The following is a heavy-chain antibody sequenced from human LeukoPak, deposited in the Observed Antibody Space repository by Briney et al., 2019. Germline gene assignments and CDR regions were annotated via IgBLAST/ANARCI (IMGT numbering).Heavy chain of an antibody. CDR1: GGSFSGYY. D-gene: IGHD3-22*01. Sequence: SETLSLTCAVYGGSFSGYYWSWIRQPPGKGLEWIGSIYYSGSTYYNPSLKSRVTISVDTSKNQFSLKLSSVTAADTAVYYCASYYYDSSAYYGPFDYWGQGTLVTVSS. CDR2: IYYSGST. V-gene: IGHV4-34*01. CDR3: ASYYYDSSAYYGPFDY. J-gene: IGHJ4*02.